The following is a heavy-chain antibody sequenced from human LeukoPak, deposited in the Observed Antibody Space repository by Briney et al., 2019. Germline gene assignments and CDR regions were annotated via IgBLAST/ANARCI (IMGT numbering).Heavy chain of an antibody. CDR1: GYSFTSYW. V-gene: IGHV5-51*01. CDR3: ARSSNYYGSGSYGAGVDY. D-gene: IGHD3-10*01. CDR2: IYPGDSDT. Sequence: GESLKISCKGSGYSFTSYWIGWVRQMPGKGLEWMGIIYPGDSDTRYSPSFQGQVTISADKSISTAYLQWSSLKASDTAMYYCARSSNYYGSGSYGAGVDYWGQGTLVTVCS. J-gene: IGHJ4*02.